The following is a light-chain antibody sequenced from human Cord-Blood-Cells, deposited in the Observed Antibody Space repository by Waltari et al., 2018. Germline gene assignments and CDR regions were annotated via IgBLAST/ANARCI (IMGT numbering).Light chain of an antibody. Sequence: QSALTQPASVSGSPGPSITISCTGTSRDVGGYNYVSCYQQHPGKAPKLMIYDVSNRPSGVSNRFSGSKSGNTASLTISGLQAEDEADYYCSSYTSSSTLVFGTGTKVTVL. J-gene: IGLJ1*01. V-gene: IGLV2-14*03. CDR3: SSYTSSSTLV. CDR1: SRDVGGYNY. CDR2: DVS.